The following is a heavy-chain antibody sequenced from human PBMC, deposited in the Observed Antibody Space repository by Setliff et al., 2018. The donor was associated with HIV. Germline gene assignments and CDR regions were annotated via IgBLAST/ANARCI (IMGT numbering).Heavy chain of an antibody. CDR2: IYYSGST. V-gene: IGHV4-59*01. J-gene: IGHJ6*02. Sequence: SETLSLTCTVSGGSISSYYWSWIRQPPGKGLEWIGYIYYSGSTNYNPSLKSRVTISVVTSKNQFSLKLSSVTAADTAVYYCARLHSSGWYNCYDMDVWGQGTTVTVSS. CDR1: GGSISSYY. D-gene: IGHD6-19*01. CDR3: ARLHSSGWYNCYDMDV.